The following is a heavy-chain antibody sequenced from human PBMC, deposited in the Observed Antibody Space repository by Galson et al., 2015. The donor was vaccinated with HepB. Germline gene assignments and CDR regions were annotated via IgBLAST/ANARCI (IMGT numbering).Heavy chain of an antibody. CDR1: GYTFTIYY. CDR2: MNPSGGST. J-gene: IGHJ4*02. CDR3: ARTDYSRSSRGFDY. V-gene: IGHV1-46*01. Sequence: SVKVSCKASGYTFTIYYVHWVRQAPGQGLEWTGIMNPSGGSTTYSQKFQGRVTMTRDTSTSTVYMELSSLRSEDTAVYYCARTDYSRSSRGFDYWGQGTLVTVSS. D-gene: IGHD6-6*01.